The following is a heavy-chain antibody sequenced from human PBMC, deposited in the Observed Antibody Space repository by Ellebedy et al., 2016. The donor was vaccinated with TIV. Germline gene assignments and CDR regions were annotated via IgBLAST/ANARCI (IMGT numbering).Heavy chain of an antibody. Sequence: AASVKVSCKSSGYTFTRYTIHWVRQASGQGLEWMGWMNPNSGDTGYSLKFQGRVTMTTNRSVSTAYMELLSLASDDTARYYCAGEGGRGYGEMDDWGQGTLVTVSS. J-gene: IGHJ4*02. CDR3: AGEGGRGYGEMDD. D-gene: IGHD4-17*01. CDR2: MNPNSGDT. CDR1: GYTFTRYT. V-gene: IGHV1-8*01.